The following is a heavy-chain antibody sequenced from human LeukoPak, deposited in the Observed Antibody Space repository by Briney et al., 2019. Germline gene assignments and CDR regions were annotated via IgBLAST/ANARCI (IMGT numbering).Heavy chain of an antibody. CDR1: GGSISSYY. CDR2: IYYSGST. V-gene: IGHV4-59*01. CDR3: ARVGPGTSY. D-gene: IGHD3-10*01. J-gene: IGHJ4*02. Sequence: SETLSLTCTVSGGSISSYYWSWIRQPPGKGLEWIGYIYYSGSTNYNPSLKSRVTISVDTSKNQFSLKLSSVTAADTAVYYRARVGPGTSYWGQGTLVTVSS.